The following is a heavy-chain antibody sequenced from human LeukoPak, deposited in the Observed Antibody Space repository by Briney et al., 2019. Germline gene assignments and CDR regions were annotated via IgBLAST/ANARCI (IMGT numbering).Heavy chain of an antibody. D-gene: IGHD6-19*01. CDR3: ARDQNGWDFDY. V-gene: IGHV3-21*01. CDR1: GFTFSSYS. CDR2: ISSSSSYI. J-gene: IGHJ4*02. Sequence: GPLRLSCAASGFTFSSYSMNWVRQAPGKGLEWVSSISSSSSYIYYADSVKGRFTISRDNAKNSLYLQMNSLRAEDTAVYYCARDQNGWDFDYWGQGTLVTVSS.